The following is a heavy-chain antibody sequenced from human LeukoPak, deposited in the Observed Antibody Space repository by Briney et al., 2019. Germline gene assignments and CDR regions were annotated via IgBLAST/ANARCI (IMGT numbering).Heavy chain of an antibody. CDR2: ISGSGGST. V-gene: IGHV3-23*01. J-gene: IGHJ4*02. D-gene: IGHD2-8*01. CDR3: AKDRSCTNDICHGDFDY. CDR1: GFTFNSYA. Sequence: GGSLRLSCAASGFTFNSYAVSWVRQAPGKGLEWVSSISGSGGSTYSADSVKGRFTISRDNSKNTLYLQMNSLRAEDTALYYCAKDRSCTNDICHGDFDYWGQGTLVTVSS.